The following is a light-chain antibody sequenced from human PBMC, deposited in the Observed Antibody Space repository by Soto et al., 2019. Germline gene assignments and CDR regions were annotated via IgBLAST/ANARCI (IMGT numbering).Light chain of an antibody. CDR3: SSYRSSSTLYV. V-gene: IGLV2-14*01. J-gene: IGLJ1*01. CDR1: SSDVGGYKY. Sequence: QSALTQPASVSGSPGQSITISCTGTSSDVGGYKYVSWYQQHPGKAPKLMIYDVSNRPSGVSNRFSGSKSGSTASLNISGLQAEDEADYYCSSYRSSSTLYVFGTGTKLTVL. CDR2: DVS.